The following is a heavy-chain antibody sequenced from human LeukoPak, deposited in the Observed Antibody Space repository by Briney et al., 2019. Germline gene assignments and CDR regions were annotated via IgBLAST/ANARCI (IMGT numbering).Heavy chain of an antibody. V-gene: IGHV4-39*02. CDR2: IYYSGST. CDR1: GGSISSSSYY. J-gene: IGHJ4*02. Sequence: SETLSLTCTVSGGSISSSSYYWGWIRQSPGKGLEWIGSIYYSGSTYYNPSLKSRVTISVDTSRNQFSLNLNSVTAADTAVYYCARDRAAAGTEGFDYWGQGTLVTVSS. CDR3: ARDRAAAGTEGFDY. D-gene: IGHD6-13*01.